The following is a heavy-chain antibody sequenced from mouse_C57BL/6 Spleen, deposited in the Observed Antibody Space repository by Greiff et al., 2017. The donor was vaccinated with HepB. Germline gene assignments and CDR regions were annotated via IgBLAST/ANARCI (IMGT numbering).Heavy chain of an antibody. CDR2: IWSGGST. CDR1: GFSLTSYG. V-gene: IGHV2-2*01. Sequence: VKLVESGPGLVQPSQRLSITCTVSGFSLTSYGVHWVRQSPGKGLEWLGVIWSGGSTDYNAAFISRLSISKDNSKSQVFFKMNSLQADDTAIYYCARNPRHYGNFYFDYWGQGTTLTVSS. D-gene: IGHD2-1*01. J-gene: IGHJ2*01. CDR3: ARNPRHYGNFYFDY.